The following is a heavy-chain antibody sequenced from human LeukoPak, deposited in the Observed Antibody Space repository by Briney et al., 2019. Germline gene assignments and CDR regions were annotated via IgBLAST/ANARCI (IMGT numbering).Heavy chain of an antibody. CDR3: ASKITYYDFWSNQTFDY. V-gene: IGHV1-69*05. J-gene: IGHJ4*02. CDR2: IIPIFGTA. Sequence: SVKVSCKASGGTFSSYAISWVRQAPGQGLEWTGGIIPIFGTANYAQKFQGRVTITTDESTSTAYMELSSLRSEDTAVYYCASKITYYDFWSNQTFDYWGQGTLVTVSS. D-gene: IGHD3-3*01. CDR1: GGTFSSYA.